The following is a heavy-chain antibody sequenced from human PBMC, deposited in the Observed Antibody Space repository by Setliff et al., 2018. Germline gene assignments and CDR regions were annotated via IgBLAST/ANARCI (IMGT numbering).Heavy chain of an antibody. Sequence: GGSLRLSCAASGITFKNAWMTWVRQAPGKGLEWVGRIKSSTEDASTDLAAAVKGRFTMSRDDSRNTVYLQMSSLKSEDTAVYYCISLWLGYYGLDVWGQGTTVTVS. D-gene: IGHD5-18*01. CDR3: ISLWLGYYGLDV. V-gene: IGHV3-15*01. CDR1: GITFKNAW. CDR2: IKSSTEDAST. J-gene: IGHJ6*02.